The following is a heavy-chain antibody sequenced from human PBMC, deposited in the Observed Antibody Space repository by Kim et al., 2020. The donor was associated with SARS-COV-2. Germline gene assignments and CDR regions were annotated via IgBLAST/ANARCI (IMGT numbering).Heavy chain of an antibody. CDR3: ARDPVRGVRSYYFDY. V-gene: IGHV3-21*01. Sequence: DSVKGRFTISRDNAKNSLYLQMNSLRAEDTAVYYCARDPVRGVRSYYFDYWGQGTLVTVSS. D-gene: IGHD3-10*01. J-gene: IGHJ4*02.